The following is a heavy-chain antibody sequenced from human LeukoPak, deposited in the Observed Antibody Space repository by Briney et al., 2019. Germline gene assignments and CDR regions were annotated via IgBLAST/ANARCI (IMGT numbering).Heavy chain of an antibody. Sequence: PGRSLRLSCAASGFTFDDYAMSWVRQAPGKGLEWVSAISGSGGSTYYADSVKGRFTISRDNSKNTLYLQMNSLRAEDTAVYYCAKVGVYMVRGVMSYWGQGTLVTVSS. D-gene: IGHD3-10*01. V-gene: IGHV3-23*01. CDR1: GFTFDDYA. CDR3: AKVGVYMVRGVMSY. CDR2: ISGSGGST. J-gene: IGHJ4*02.